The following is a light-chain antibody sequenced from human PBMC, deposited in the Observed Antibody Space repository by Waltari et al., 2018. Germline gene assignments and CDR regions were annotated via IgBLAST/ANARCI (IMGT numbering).Light chain of an antibody. CDR2: DVY. J-gene: IGLJ2*01. V-gene: IGLV2-14*01. Sequence: SALTQPASVSGSPGESITISCTGTDSDIGSYKYVSWYQQYPGKAPNLLIYDVYARPSGVSNRFSGSKSVNTASLTISGLQAEDEAEYFCSSYTSISTVIFGGGTKVSVL. CDR1: DSDIGSYKY. CDR3: SSYTSISTVI.